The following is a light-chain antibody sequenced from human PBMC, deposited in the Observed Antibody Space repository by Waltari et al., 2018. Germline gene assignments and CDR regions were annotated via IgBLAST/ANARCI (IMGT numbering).Light chain of an antibody. CDR1: SSDVGGYNF. CDR2: DVT. CDR3: SSYTSSSSYV. Sequence: QSALTQPASVSGSPGRSITISCTGTSSDVGGYNFVSWYQQHPGKAPKLMIYDVTNRPSGVSNRFSGSKSGHTASLTISGLQAEDEAEYYCSSYTSSSSYVFGIGTKGTVL. V-gene: IGLV2-14*03. J-gene: IGLJ1*01.